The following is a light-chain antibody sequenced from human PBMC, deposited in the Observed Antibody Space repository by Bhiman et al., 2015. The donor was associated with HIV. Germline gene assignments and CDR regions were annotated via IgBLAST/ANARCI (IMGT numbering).Light chain of an antibody. CDR2: DVS. V-gene: IGLV2-14*03. CDR3: SSLTSSITYV. Sequence: SVSGSPGQSITISCTGSSRDVGGYNYVSWYQQHPGKAPKVMIYDVSNRPSGVSNRFSGSKSGNTASLTISGLQAEDEADYYCSSLTSSITYVFGTGTNVTVL. CDR1: SRDVGGYNY. J-gene: IGLJ1*01.